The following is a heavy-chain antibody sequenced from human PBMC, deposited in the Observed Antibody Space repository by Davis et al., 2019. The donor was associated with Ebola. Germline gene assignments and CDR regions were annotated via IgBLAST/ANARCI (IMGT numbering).Heavy chain of an antibody. CDR1: GYTFTGYY. CDR2: INPSGGST. J-gene: IGHJ4*02. CDR3: ARGPTPEVFNYFDY. V-gene: IGHV1-46*01. D-gene: IGHD1-14*01. Sequence: ASVKVSCKASGYTFTGYYMHWVRQAPGQGLEWMGIINPSGGSTSYAQKFQGRVTITADESTSTAYMELSSLRSEDTAVYYCARGPTPEVFNYFDYWGQGTLVTVSS.